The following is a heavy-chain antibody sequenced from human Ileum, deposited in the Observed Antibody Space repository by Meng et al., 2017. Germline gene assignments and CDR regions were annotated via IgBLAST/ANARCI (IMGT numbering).Heavy chain of an antibody. CDR3: ARKRRRITPINGMDV. V-gene: IGHV3-48*03. J-gene: IGHJ6*02. CDR2: ISSSGSTI. CDR1: GFTFSSYE. D-gene: IGHD3-10*01. Sequence: AGSLSLSCAASGFTFSSYEMNWVRQAPGKGLEWVSYISSSGSTIYYADSVKGRFTISRDNAKNSLYLQMNSLRAEDTAVYYCARKRRRITPINGMDVWGQGTTVTVS.